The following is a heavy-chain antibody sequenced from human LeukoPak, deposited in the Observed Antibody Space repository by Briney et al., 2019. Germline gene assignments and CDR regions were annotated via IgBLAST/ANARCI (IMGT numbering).Heavy chain of an antibody. CDR3: AKEDVVVITIRYFQH. V-gene: IGHV3-21*01. J-gene: IGHJ1*01. Sequence: PGGSLRLSCAASGFTFRSYTMNWVRQAPGKGLEWVSSISSSSSYIYYADSVKGRFTISRGNSKNTLYLQMNSLGTEDTAIYYCAKEDVVVITIRYFQHWGQGTLVTVSS. D-gene: IGHD3-22*01. CDR1: GFTFRSYT. CDR2: ISSSSSYI.